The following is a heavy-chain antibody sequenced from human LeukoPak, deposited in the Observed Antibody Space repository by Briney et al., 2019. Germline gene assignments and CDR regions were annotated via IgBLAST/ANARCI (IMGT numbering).Heavy chain of an antibody. V-gene: IGHV4-59*01. CDR2: MSYSGST. D-gene: IGHD4-17*01. Sequence: SETLSLTCTVSGGSISTYYWSWIRQPPGKGLEWIGYMSYSGSTNYNPSLKSRVTISVDTSKNQFSLKLSPVTAADTAVYYCARVAFYGDFDYWGQGTLVTVSS. CDR1: GGSISTYY. J-gene: IGHJ4*02. CDR3: ARVAFYGDFDY.